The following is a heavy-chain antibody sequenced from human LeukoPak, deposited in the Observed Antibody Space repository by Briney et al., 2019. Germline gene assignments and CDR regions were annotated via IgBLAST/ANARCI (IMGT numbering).Heavy chain of an antibody. Sequence: SETLSLTCTVSGGSISSYYWRWIRQPPGKGLEWIGYIYYSGSTNYNPSLKSRVTISVDTSKNQFSLKLSSVTAADTAVYYCARGLFSGFWSGYYPFDYWGQGTLVTVSS. CDR1: GGSISSYY. CDR3: ARGLFSGFWSGYYPFDY. V-gene: IGHV4-59*01. CDR2: IYYSGST. D-gene: IGHD3-3*01. J-gene: IGHJ4*02.